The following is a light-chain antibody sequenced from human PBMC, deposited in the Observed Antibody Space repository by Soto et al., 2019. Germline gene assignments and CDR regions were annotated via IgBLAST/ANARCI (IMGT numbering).Light chain of an antibody. CDR3: SSYAGSNNLYV. J-gene: IGLJ1*01. CDR2: EVT. CDR1: SSDVGGYNY. V-gene: IGLV2-8*01. Sequence: QSALTQPPSASGSPGQPVTISCTGTSSDVGGYNYVSWYQQHPGKAPKLMIYEVTKRPSGVPDRFSGSKSGNTASLPVSGLQAEDETEYYSSSYAGSNNLYVFGTGTKLTVL.